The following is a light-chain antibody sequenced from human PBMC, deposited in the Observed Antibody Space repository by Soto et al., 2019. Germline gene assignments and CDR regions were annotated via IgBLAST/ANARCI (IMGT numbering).Light chain of an antibody. Sequence: QPVLTQPRSVSGSPGQSVTISCTGTSSDVGGYNYVSWYQQHPGKAPKVIISDVSKRPSGVPDRFSGSKSGNTASLTISGLQAEDEADYYCCSYAGSYTEVFGTGTKVTVL. V-gene: IGLV2-11*01. CDR1: SSDVGGYNY. CDR2: DVS. J-gene: IGLJ1*01. CDR3: CSYAGSYTEV.